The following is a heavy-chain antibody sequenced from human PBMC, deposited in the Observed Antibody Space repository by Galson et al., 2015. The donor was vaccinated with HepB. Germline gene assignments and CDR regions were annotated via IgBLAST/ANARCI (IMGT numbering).Heavy chain of an antibody. CDR1: GFTFSNYA. D-gene: IGHD1-26*01. V-gene: IGHV3-30*04. Sequence: SLRLSCAASGFTFSNYAMHWVRQAPGKGLEWVALMSYDGSNKFYADSVKGRFTISRDNSRNTLYLQMNSLRFEDTALYDCARDGIVGAPRGDNFCAYWGQGTLVAVSS. J-gene: IGHJ4*02. CDR2: MSYDGSNK. CDR3: ARDGIVGAPRGDNFCAY.